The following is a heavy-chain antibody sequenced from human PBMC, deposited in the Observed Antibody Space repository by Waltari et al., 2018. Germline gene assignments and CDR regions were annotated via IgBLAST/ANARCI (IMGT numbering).Heavy chain of an antibody. CDR3: ATVRVVVVPAAITYNWFDP. Sequence: QVQLVQSGAEVKKPGASVKVSCKASGYTFTSYAMHWVRQAPGKGLEWMGGFDPEDGETIYAQKFQGRVTMTEDTSTDTAYMELSSLRSEDTAVYYCATVRVVVVPAAITYNWFDPWGQGTLVTVSS. CDR2: FDPEDGET. D-gene: IGHD2-2*02. CDR1: GYTFTSYA. V-gene: IGHV1-24*01. J-gene: IGHJ5*02.